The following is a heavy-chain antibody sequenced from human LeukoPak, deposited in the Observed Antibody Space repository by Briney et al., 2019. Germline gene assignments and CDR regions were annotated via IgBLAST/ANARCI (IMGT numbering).Heavy chain of an antibody. V-gene: IGHV4-59*01. CDR3: ASSPTVTTYYFDY. D-gene: IGHD4-17*01. CDR1: GGSISSYY. Sequence: SETLSLTCTVSGGSISSYYWSWIRQPPGKGLEWIGYIYYSGSTNYNPPLKSRVTISVDTSKNQFSLKLSSVTAADTAVYYCASSPTVTTYYFDYWGQGTLVTVSS. CDR2: IYYSGST. J-gene: IGHJ4*02.